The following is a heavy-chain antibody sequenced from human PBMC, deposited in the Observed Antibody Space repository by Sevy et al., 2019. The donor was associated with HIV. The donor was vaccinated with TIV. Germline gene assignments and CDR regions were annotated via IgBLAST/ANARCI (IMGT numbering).Heavy chain of an antibody. D-gene: IGHD6-6*01. V-gene: IGHV3-23*01. J-gene: IGHJ6*02. Sequence: GGSLRLSCAASGFTFSNYAMSGVRQAPGKGLEWVSGVGSGGSTYYADSLKGRFTISRDNSKNTLYLQMNSLRAEDTAVYYCAKGGGIAARLPYYYGMDVWGQGTTVTVSS. CDR3: AKGGGIAARLPYYYGMDV. CDR1: GFTFSNYA. CDR2: VGSGGST.